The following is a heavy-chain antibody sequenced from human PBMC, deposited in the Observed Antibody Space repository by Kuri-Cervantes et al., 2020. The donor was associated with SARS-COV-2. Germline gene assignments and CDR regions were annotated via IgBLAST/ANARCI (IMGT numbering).Heavy chain of an antibody. CDR3: ARERAYCSSVSCYGSDS. V-gene: IGHV1-2*04. CDR2: INPNSGGT. Sequence: ASVKVSCKASGYTFTDYYMHWVRQAPGQGLEWMGWINPNSGGTNSAQKFQGWVIITRDTSISTAYMELSRLRSDDTAVYYCARERAYCSSVSCYGSDSWGQGTLVTVSS. D-gene: IGHD2-2*01. CDR1: GYTFTDYY. J-gene: IGHJ5*01.